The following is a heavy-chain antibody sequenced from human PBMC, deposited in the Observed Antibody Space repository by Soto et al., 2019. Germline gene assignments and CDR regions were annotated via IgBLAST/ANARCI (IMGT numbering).Heavy chain of an antibody. CDR1: GFTFNDYW. CDR3: ASSLSLWV. Sequence: GGSLRLSCAASGFTFNDYWMSWVRQAPGKGLEWVANIKQDGSEQYYVDSVKGRFTISRDNAKNSLSLQMNSLRAEDTAVYYCASSLSLWVWGKGTTVTVSS. CDR2: IKQDGSEQ. V-gene: IGHV3-7*01. D-gene: IGHD3-16*01. J-gene: IGHJ6*04.